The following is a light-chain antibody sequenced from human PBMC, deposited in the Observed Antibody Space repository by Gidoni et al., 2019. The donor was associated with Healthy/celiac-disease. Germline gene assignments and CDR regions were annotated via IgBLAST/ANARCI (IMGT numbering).Light chain of an antibody. CDR1: QSISSY. Sequence: ILMTHSPSSLSASVGDRVTISCRESQSISSYLDWYQQKPGKAPKLLIYAASSLQSGVPSRFSGSGSGTDFTLTISSLQPEDFATYYCQQSNSTPFTFGGGTKVEIK. CDR3: QQSNSTPFT. V-gene: IGKV1-39*01. J-gene: IGKJ4*01. CDR2: AAS.